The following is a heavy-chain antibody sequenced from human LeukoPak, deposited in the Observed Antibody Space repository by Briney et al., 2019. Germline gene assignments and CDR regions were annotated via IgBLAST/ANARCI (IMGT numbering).Heavy chain of an antibody. V-gene: IGHV4-39*01. J-gene: IGHJ5*02. CDR3: ASHSSYVSPFQS. CDR1: GGSTSNTSYY. CDR2: IYYSGST. D-gene: IGHD3-10*02. Sequence: SETLSLTCTVSGGSTSNTSYYWGWIRQPPGKGLEWIGSIYYSGSTYYNPSLKSRVTISVDTSKNQFSLKLSSVTAADTAVYYCASHSSYVSPFQSWGRGPLVTVSS.